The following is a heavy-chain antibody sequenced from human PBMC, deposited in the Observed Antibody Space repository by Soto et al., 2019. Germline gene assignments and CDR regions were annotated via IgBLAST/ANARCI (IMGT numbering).Heavy chain of an antibody. D-gene: IGHD6-13*01. CDR2: IGTAGGT. Sequence: PGGSLRLSCAASGFTFSSYDMHWVRQATGKGLEWVSAIGTAGGTYYPGSVKGRFTISRENAKNSLYLQMNSLRAGDTAVYYCARGLDLGSSWYRPTGYYYGMDVWGQGTTVTVSS. J-gene: IGHJ6*02. CDR3: ARGLDLGSSWYRPTGYYYGMDV. CDR1: GFTFSSYD. V-gene: IGHV3-13*01.